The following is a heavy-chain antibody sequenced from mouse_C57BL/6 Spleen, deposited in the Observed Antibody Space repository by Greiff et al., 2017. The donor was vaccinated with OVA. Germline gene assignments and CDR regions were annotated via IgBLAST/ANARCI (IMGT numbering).Heavy chain of an antibody. CDR2: IYPRSGNT. D-gene: IGHD3-2*01. CDR1: GYTFTSYG. CDR3: ARSDKDYAMDY. V-gene: IGHV1-81*01. J-gene: IGHJ4*01. Sequence: VQLQQSGAELARPGASVKLSCKASGYTFTSYGISWVKQRTGQGLEWIGEIYPRSGNTYYNEKFKGKATLTADKSSSTAYMELRSLTSEDAAVYFCARSDKDYAMDYWGQGTSVTVSS.